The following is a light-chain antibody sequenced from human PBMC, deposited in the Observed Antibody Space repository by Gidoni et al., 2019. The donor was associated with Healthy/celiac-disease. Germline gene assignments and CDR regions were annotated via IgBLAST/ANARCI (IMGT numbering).Light chain of an antibody. J-gene: IGKJ1*01. CDR2: GAS. Sequence: IAMTQPPATLSVSPGERATLACRASQSVSSNLAWYQQKPGQAPSLLIYGASTRATGIPARFSGSGSGTEFTLTISSLPSEDFAVYYCQQYNNWPPWTFGQGTKVEIK. V-gene: IGKV3-15*01. CDR3: QQYNNWPPWT. CDR1: QSVSSN.